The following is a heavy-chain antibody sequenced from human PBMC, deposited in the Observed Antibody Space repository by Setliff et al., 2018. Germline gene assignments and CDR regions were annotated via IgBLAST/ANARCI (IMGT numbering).Heavy chain of an antibody. V-gene: IGHV4-59*01. D-gene: IGHD2-15*01. Sequence: PSETLSLTCTVSGDSTSRYFWNWIRQPPGKGLEWIGSVYHGGTTNYKPSLKRRVTISADTSKNQFSLILSSVTAADTTVYYCASERESASRQTYFDSWGQGTLVTVSS. J-gene: IGHJ4*02. CDR1: GDSTSRYF. CDR3: ASERESASRQTYFDS. CDR2: VYHGGTT.